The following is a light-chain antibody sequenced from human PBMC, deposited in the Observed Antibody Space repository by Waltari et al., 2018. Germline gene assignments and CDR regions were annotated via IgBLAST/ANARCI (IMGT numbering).Light chain of an antibody. Sequence: TQDPAVSVAMGQTVRITCQGDSLRSYYASWYQQGPGQAPILVMYDKNSRPSGVPDRFSGSSSDDTASLTITGAQAEDEAYYYCHSRDASGSGGAFGGGTKLTVL. V-gene: IGLV3-19*01. CDR3: HSRDASGSGGA. J-gene: IGLJ2*01. CDR1: SLRSYY. CDR2: DKN.